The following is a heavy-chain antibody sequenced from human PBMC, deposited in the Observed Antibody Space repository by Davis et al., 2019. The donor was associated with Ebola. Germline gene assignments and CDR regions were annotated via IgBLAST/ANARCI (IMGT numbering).Heavy chain of an antibody. V-gene: IGHV5-51*01. CDR1: GYDFTSSW. D-gene: IGHD6-19*01. J-gene: IGHJ5*02. CDR3: ARGEDNYGWTSGWYFDP. CDR2: IFPRDSDT. Sequence: GESLKISCKGSGYDFTSSWIAWMRQMPGKGLEWVGIIFPRDSDTRYSPSFQGQVTISVDKSISTTYLQWRGLKASDSATYYCARGEDNYGWTSGWYFDPWGQGTLVTVSS.